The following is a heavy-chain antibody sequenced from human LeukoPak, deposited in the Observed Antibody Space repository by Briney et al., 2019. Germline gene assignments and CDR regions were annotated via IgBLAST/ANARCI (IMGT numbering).Heavy chain of an antibody. CDR2: IKPDGSEK. V-gene: IGHV3-7*03. D-gene: IGHD4/OR15-4a*01. CDR3: ASTSWGLWHGYFDN. Sequence: PGGSLRLSCAASGLTFSSYWMSWARQAPGKGREGGANIKPDGSEKYYVDSVKGRFTISRDNAKNSLYLKMNSPRAEDTAVYYCASTSWGLWHGYFDNWGQGTMVTVSS. J-gene: IGHJ4*02. CDR1: GLTFSSYW.